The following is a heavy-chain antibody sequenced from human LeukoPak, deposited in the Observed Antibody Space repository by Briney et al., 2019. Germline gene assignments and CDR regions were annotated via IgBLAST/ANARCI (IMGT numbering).Heavy chain of an antibody. V-gene: IGHV3-21*01. CDR1: GFTFSNYS. D-gene: IGHD2-2*01. CDR3: LTSSSHYTPDY. CDR2: ISSSSTYI. J-gene: IGHJ4*02. Sequence: GGSLRLSCAASGFTFSNYSMNWVRQAPGKGLEWVSSISSSSTYIYYADSVKGRLTISRDNAKTSLYLQMNSLRAEDTAVYYCLTSSSHYTPDYWGQGTLVTVSS.